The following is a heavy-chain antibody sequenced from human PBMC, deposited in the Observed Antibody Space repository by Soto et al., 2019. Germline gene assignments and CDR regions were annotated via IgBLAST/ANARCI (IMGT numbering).Heavy chain of an antibody. CDR3: AYFSTMVTTGFFDY. D-gene: IGHD4-17*01. V-gene: IGHV2-5*01. J-gene: IGHJ4*02. CDR1: GFSLTTGGVG. CDR2: LSWNDGE. Sequence: QITLKESGPTLVKPTQTLTLTCSFSGFSLTTGGVGVVWIRQPPGKALEWVALLSWNDGERYSPSLMGRSTLTKDTSKNQVVLTVTNVDPVDTATYYCAYFSTMVTTGFFDYWGQGILVTVSS.